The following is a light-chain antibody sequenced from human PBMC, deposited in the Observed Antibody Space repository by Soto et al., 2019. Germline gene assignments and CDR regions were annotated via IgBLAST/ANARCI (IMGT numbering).Light chain of an antibody. CDR3: GSYASGNSFV. CDR1: SSDVGPYDY. V-gene: IGLV2-8*01. CDR2: EVN. Sequence: QSVLTQPPSASGSPGQSVTISCTGTSSDVGPYDYVSWFQHHPGKAPKLIISEVNKRPSGVPDRFSGSKSGNTASLTVSGLQAEDEADYYCGSYASGNSFVFGTGTKLTVL. J-gene: IGLJ1*01.